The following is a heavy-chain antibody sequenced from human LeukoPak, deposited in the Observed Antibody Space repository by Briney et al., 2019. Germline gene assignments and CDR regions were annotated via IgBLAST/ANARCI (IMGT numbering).Heavy chain of an antibody. CDR1: GFTFSSYW. Sequence: GGSLRLSCAASGFTFSSYWMHWVRQAPGKGLVWVSRINSVGSSTSYADSVKGRFTISRDDAKNTLYLQMNSLRAEDTAVYYCASGATLGAFDIWGQGTMVTVSS. CDR3: ASGATLGAFDI. V-gene: IGHV3-74*01. J-gene: IGHJ3*02. CDR2: INSVGSST. D-gene: IGHD1-26*01.